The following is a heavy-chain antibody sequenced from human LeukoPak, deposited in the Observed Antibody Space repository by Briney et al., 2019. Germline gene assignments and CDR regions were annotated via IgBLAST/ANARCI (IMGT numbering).Heavy chain of an antibody. CDR2: ISSSSSTI. CDR1: GFTFSSYS. CDR3: ARGRFGDPAGDAFDI. J-gene: IGHJ3*02. V-gene: IGHV3-48*04. Sequence: GGSLRLSCAASGFTFSSYSMNWVRQAPGKGREWVSYISSSSSTIYYADSVKGRFTISRDNAKNSLYLQMNSLRAEDTAVYYCARGRFGDPAGDAFDIWGQGTMVTVSS. D-gene: IGHD3-10*01.